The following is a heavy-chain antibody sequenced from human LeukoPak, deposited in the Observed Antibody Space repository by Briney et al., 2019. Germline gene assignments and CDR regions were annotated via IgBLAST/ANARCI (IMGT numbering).Heavy chain of an antibody. D-gene: IGHD2-2*01. V-gene: IGHV1-2*02. J-gene: IGHJ4*02. Sequence: ASVRVSCKASGYTFTDYYIHWVRQAPGQGLEWMGWIIPNSGDTFYAEKFQGRVTMTRATSISTAYMELNSLTSDDTAVYYCARRYCSSITCYVDYWGQGTLVAVSS. CDR1: GYTFTDYY. CDR3: ARRYCSSITCYVDY. CDR2: IIPNSGDT.